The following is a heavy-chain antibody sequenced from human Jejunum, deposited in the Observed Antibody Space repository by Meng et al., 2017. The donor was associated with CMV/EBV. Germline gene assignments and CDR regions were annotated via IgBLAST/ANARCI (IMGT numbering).Heavy chain of an antibody. D-gene: IGHD6-13*01. CDR2: IKEDGTEK. CDR1: GFTFSNYW. V-gene: IGHV3-7*01. J-gene: IGHJ4*02. CDR3: ARQAGTY. Sequence: LRLSCAGSGFTFSNYWMSWVRQAPGKGLECVANIKEDGTEKYYVDSVKGRFTISRDNAKNSLYLQMNSLRAEDTAVYYCARQAGTYWGQGTLVTVSS.